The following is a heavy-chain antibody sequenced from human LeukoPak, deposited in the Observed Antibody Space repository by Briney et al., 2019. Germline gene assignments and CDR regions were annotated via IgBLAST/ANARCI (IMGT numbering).Heavy chain of an antibody. CDR2: IKQDGSEK. CDR1: GFTFSSYW. Sequence: GGSLRLSCAASGFTFSSYWMSWVRQAPGKGLEGVANIKQDGSEKYYVDSVRGRFTISRDNAKNSLYLQMNSLRAEDTAVYYCAMIAAAVDWFDPWGQGTLVTVSS. V-gene: IGHV3-7*01. CDR3: AMIAAAVDWFDP. J-gene: IGHJ5*02. D-gene: IGHD6-13*01.